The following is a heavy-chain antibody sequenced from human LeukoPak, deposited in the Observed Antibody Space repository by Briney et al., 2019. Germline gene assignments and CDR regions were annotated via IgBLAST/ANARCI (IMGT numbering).Heavy chain of an antibody. D-gene: IGHD3-3*01. V-gene: IGHV4-4*07. Sequence: SETLSPTCTVSGGSISSYYWSWIRQPAGKGLEWIGHIYTSGSTNYNPSLKSRVTMSVDTSKNQFSLKLSSVTAADTAVYYCARDHDFWSGYGYFDLWGRGTLVTVSS. CDR3: ARDHDFWSGYGYFDL. J-gene: IGHJ2*01. CDR2: IYTSGST. CDR1: GGSISSYY.